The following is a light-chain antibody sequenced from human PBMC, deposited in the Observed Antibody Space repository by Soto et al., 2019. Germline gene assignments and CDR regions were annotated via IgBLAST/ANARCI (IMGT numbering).Light chain of an antibody. Sequence: QSVLTQPPSVSGAPGQRVTIACTGSTSNIGAGYDVHWYRHLPGAAPKLLLSGHSHRPSGVPDRLSGSKSGTSASLAITGLQAEDEADYYCSSYTSSSFAVFGGGTKLTVL. V-gene: IGLV1-40*01. CDR1: TSNIGAGYD. CDR3: SSYTSSSFAV. J-gene: IGLJ2*01. CDR2: GHS.